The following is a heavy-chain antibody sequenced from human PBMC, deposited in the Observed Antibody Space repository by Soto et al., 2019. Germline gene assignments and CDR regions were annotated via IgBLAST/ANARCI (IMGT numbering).Heavy chain of an antibody. J-gene: IGHJ4*02. CDR3: ARAGYYDSSGYHFDY. Sequence: GASVKVSCKASGYSFTRYGIGWARQAPGQGLEWMGWINAYNGNTNYAQKLQGRVTMTTDTSTSTAYMELRSLRSDDTAVYYCARAGYYDSSGYHFDYWGQGTLVTVSS. CDR1: GYSFTRYG. CDR2: INAYNGNT. V-gene: IGHV1-18*01. D-gene: IGHD3-22*01.